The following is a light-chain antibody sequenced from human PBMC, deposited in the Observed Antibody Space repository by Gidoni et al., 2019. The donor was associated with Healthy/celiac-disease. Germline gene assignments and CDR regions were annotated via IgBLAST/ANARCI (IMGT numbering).Light chain of an antibody. V-gene: IGKV1-5*01. Sequence: DIQMTQSPSTLSASVGDRVTITLRASQSISSWVAWYQQKPGKAPKLLIYDASSLESGVPPRFSSRGSGTEFTLTISSLQADDVATYCYQQYNSYSWTFGQGTKVEIK. CDR3: QQYNSYSWT. CDR2: DAS. CDR1: QSISSW. J-gene: IGKJ1*01.